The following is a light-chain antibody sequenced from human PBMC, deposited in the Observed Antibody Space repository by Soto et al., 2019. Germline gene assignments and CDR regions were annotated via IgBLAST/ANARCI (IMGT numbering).Light chain of an antibody. J-gene: IGKJ4*01. V-gene: IGKV1-5*03. CDR2: KAS. Sequence: DIQMTQSPSTLSASVGDTVTITCRASQTIGRWLAWYQQKPGKAPKLLIYKASTLESGVPSRFSGSGSGTEFTLTISSLQPDDFATYYCQQYNSYSLTFGGGTKVEIK. CDR3: QQYNSYSLT. CDR1: QTIGRW.